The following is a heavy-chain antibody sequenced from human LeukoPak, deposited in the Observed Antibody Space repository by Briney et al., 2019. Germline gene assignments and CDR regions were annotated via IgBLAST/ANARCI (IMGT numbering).Heavy chain of an antibody. CDR1: GYTFTNYL. Sequence: ASVKVSCKASGYTFTNYLLHWVRQAPGQGLEWVGRITPSVDTTNYAQKFRDRVTMTRDTSTSTVYMELSSLRSEDTAVYYCARGTTSGFGEEIKYDYWGQGTLVTVSS. CDR3: ARGTTSGFGEEIKYDY. D-gene: IGHD3-10*01. J-gene: IGHJ4*02. V-gene: IGHV1-46*01. CDR2: ITPSVDTT.